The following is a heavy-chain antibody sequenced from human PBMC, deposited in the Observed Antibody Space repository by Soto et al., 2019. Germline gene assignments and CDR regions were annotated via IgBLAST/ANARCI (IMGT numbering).Heavy chain of an antibody. Sequence: ALVKVSCKASGYTFTSYGISWVRQAPGQGLEWMGWISAYNGNTNYAQKLQGRVTMTTDTSTSTAYMELRSLRSDDTAVYYCARAVYCSSTSCYFGWFDPWGQGTLVTVSS. D-gene: IGHD2-2*01. J-gene: IGHJ5*02. CDR3: ARAVYCSSTSCYFGWFDP. CDR1: GYTFTSYG. V-gene: IGHV1-18*01. CDR2: ISAYNGNT.